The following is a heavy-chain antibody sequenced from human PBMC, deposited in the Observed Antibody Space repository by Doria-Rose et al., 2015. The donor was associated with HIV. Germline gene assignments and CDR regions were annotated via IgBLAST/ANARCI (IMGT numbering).Heavy chain of an antibody. Sequence: QITLKESGPVLVKPTETLTLTCTVSGVSLSSPGMGVSWIRQPPGKALEWLANIFSDDDRFYKTSLQSRLTISRGTSKSQVVLTMTDMDPVDTATCYCARIKSSRWYHKYYFDFWGQGTLVIVSA. CDR1: GVSLSSPGMG. D-gene: IGHD6-13*01. V-gene: IGHV2-26*01. CDR3: ARIKSSRWYHKYYFDF. J-gene: IGHJ4*02. CDR2: IFSDDDR.